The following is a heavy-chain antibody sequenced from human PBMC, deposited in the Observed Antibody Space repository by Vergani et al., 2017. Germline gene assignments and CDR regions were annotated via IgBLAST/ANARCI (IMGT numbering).Heavy chain of an antibody. J-gene: IGHJ4*02. V-gene: IGHV4-38-2*01. CDR2: IHHSGDT. D-gene: IGHD6-19*01. CDR1: DSSIMTNPY. CDR3: ATVGTQWVVNGFFDH. Sequence: QVQLQESGPGLVKPSETLTLTCDVSDSSIMTNPYWGWFRQSPGKGLEWIGCIHHSGDTHYNSSLKSRVTMSVDMSKNQFSLKLKSVTSADTAVYYCATVGTQWVVNGFFDHWGQGILVTVSS.